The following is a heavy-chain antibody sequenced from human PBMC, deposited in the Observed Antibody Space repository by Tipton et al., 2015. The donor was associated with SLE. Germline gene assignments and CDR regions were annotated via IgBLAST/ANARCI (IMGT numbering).Heavy chain of an antibody. CDR3: ARGDYDPGWVYYFSNMDV. V-gene: IGHV4-34*01. D-gene: IGHD3-3*01. Sequence: TLSLTCAVYGGSFSAYYWSWIRQPPGKGLAGIGEINHSVSNNYNPSLKSRVIISVDTSKNQFSLKLSSVTAADTAVYYCARGDYDPGWVYYFSNMDVWGKGTTVTVSS. CDR2: INHSVSN. J-gene: IGHJ6*03. CDR1: GGSFSAYY.